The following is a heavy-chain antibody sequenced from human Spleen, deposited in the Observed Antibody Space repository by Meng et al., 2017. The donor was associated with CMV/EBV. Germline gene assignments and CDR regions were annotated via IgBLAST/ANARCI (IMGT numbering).Heavy chain of an antibody. J-gene: IGHJ3*02. V-gene: IGHV3-48*01. CDR1: GFTFSSYA. CDR3: ARGMLLWLGELNAFDI. D-gene: IGHD3-10*01. Sequence: GGSLRLSCAASGFTFSSYAMSWVRQAPGKGLEWVSYISRSSSKMYYADSVKGRFTISRDNSKNTLYLQMNSLRAEDTAVYYCARGMLLWLGELNAFDIWGQGTMVTVSS. CDR2: ISRSSSKM.